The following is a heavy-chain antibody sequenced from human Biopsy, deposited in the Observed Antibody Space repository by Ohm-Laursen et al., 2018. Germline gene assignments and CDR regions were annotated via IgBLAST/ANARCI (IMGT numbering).Heavy chain of an antibody. CDR1: GFPFSNAW. CDR3: TTVASPLYYSSGNRGLVY. D-gene: IGHD3-10*01. V-gene: IGHV3-15*01. Sequence: SLRLSCAAPGFPFSNAWMTWVRQAPGKGPEWVGHIKSNTDGGTTDYAAPVKGRPTISRDDSKNTVYLQMNSLKTEDTGVYYCTTVASPLYYSSGNRGLVYWGQGTQVTVSS. J-gene: IGHJ4*02. CDR2: IKSNTDGGTT.